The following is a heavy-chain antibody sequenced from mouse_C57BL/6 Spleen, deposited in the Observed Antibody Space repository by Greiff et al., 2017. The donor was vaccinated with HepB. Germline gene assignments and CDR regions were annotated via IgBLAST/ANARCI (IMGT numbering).Heavy chain of an antibody. J-gene: IGHJ4*01. CDR1: GYAFSSSW. CDR2: IYPGDGDT. D-gene: IGHD3-2*02. V-gene: IGHV1-82*01. CDR3: ARADSSGYVDYAMDY. Sequence: VPLQESGPELVKPGASVKISCKASGYAFSSSWLNWVKQRPGKGLEWIGRIYPGDGDTNYNGKFKGKATLTADKSSSTADMQLSSLTSEDSAVYFCARADSSGYVDYAMDYWGQGTSVTVSS.